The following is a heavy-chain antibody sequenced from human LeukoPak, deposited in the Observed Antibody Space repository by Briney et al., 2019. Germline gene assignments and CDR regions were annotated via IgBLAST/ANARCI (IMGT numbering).Heavy chain of an antibody. Sequence: GASVKVSCKASGYTFTGYYMHWVRQAPGQGLEWVGWINPNSGGTNYAQKFQGRVTMTRDTSISTAYMELSRLRSDDTAVYYCARGRIAARPGDAFDIWGQGTMVTVSS. D-gene: IGHD6-6*01. CDR1: GYTFTGYY. CDR2: INPNSGGT. CDR3: ARGRIAARPGDAFDI. J-gene: IGHJ3*02. V-gene: IGHV1-2*02.